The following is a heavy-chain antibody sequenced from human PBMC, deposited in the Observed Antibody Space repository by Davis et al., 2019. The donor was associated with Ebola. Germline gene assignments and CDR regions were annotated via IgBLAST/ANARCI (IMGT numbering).Heavy chain of an antibody. CDR3: ARVKRVYCSSTSCHPLNRRDYYYYYYGMDV. J-gene: IGHJ6*02. CDR1: GGSFSGYY. CDR2: INHSGST. V-gene: IGHV4-34*01. D-gene: IGHD2-2*01. Sequence: PSETLSLTCAVYGGSFSGYYWSWIRQPPGKGLEWIGEINHSGSTNYNPSLKSRVTISVDTSKNQFSLKLSSVTAADTAVYYCARVKRVYCSSTSCHPLNRRDYYYYYYGMDVWGQGTTVTVSS.